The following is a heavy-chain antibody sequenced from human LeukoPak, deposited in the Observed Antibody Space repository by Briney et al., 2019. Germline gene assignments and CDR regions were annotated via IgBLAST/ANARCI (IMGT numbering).Heavy chain of an antibody. CDR2: ISSSSSYI. D-gene: IGHD4-17*01. CDR1: GFSFSTFS. Sequence: GGSLRLSCVVSGFSFSTFSMNWVRQAPGKGLEWVSFISSSSSYIYYEDSAKGRFTISRDNAKNSLYLQMNSLRAEDMAVYYCAPSPDYGDYYWGQGTLVTVSS. V-gene: IGHV3-21*01. CDR3: APSPDYGDYY. J-gene: IGHJ4*02.